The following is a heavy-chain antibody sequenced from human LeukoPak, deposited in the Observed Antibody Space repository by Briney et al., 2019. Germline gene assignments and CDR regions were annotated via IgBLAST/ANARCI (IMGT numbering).Heavy chain of an antibody. J-gene: IGHJ5*02. V-gene: IGHV4-59*01. CDR2: IYYSGGT. D-gene: IGHD6-19*01. CDR3: ASHSGVADDWFDP. CDR1: GGSISSYY. Sequence: SETLSLTCTVSGGSISSYYWSWIRQPPGKGLEWIGYIYYSGGTNYNPSLKSRVTISVDTSKNQFSLKLSSVTAADTAVYYCASHSGVADDWFDPWGQGTLVTVSS.